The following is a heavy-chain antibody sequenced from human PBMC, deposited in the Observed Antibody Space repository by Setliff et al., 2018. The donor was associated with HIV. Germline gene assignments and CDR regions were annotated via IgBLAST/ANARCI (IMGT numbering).Heavy chain of an antibody. D-gene: IGHD1-26*01. CDR3: ARVGSYWSTFDY. Sequence: GASVKVSCKASGYTLTTFGISWVRQVPGQGLEWMGWINTETGNPMYAQGFKGRFVFSVDTSVSTAYPQINSLKTEDTAMYYCARVGSYWSTFDYWGQGALVTVSS. J-gene: IGHJ4*02. CDR2: INTETGNP. CDR1: GYTLTTFG. V-gene: IGHV7-4-1*02.